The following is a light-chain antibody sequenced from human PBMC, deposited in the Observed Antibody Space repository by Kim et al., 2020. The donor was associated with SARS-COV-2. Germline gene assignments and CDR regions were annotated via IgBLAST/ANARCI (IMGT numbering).Light chain of an antibody. V-gene: IGKV1-9*01. Sequence: ASVGDRVTITCRASQGISSYLAWYQQKPGKAPKLLIYAASTLQSGVPSRFSGSGSGTEFTLTINSLQPEDFATYYCQQLNSFPLTFGGGTKVDIK. J-gene: IGKJ4*01. CDR3: QQLNSFPLT. CDR2: AAS. CDR1: QGISSY.